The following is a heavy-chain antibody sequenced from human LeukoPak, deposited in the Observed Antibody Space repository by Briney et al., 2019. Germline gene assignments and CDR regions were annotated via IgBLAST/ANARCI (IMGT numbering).Heavy chain of an antibody. CDR1: GGSISSYY. Sequence: SETLSLTCTVSGGSISSYYWSWIRQPPGKGLEWIGYIYYSGSTNYNPSLKSRVTISVDTSKNQFSLKLSSVTAADTAVYYCARVPLVAVAFDYWGQGTLVTVSS. V-gene: IGHV4-59*08. CDR3: ARVPLVAVAFDY. D-gene: IGHD6-19*01. J-gene: IGHJ4*02. CDR2: IYYSGST.